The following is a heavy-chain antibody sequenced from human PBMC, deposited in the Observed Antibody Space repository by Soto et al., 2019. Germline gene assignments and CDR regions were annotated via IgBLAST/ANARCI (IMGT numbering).Heavy chain of an antibody. Sequence: EVQLVESGGGLVQPGGSLRLSCVVSEFTFSSSCMHWVRQGPGKGLVWVSRMNTDGSIINYADFVKGRFTTSRDNAKNMLYLQMSSLRAEDTALYYCVTGWSESWGQGTLVTVSS. CDR1: EFTFSSSC. CDR3: VTGWSES. CDR2: MNTDGSII. J-gene: IGHJ5*02. V-gene: IGHV3-74*01. D-gene: IGHD2-15*01.